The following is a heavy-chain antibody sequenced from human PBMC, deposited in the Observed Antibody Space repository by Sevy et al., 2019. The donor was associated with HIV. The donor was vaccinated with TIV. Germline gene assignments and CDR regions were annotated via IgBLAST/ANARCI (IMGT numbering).Heavy chain of an antibody. Sequence: SETRSLTCTVSGDSISSYYWSWIRQPPGKGLEWIGYIYYSGSTTYNPSLKSRVAISTDTSKNQFSLKLSSVTAADTAVYYCARALQDYYYGMDVWGQGTTVTVSS. J-gene: IGHJ6*02. V-gene: IGHV4-59*01. CDR1: GDSISSYY. CDR3: ARALQDYYYGMDV. CDR2: IYYSGST.